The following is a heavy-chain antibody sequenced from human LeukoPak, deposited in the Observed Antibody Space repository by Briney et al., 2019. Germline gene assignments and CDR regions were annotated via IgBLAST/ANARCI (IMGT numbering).Heavy chain of an antibody. D-gene: IGHD6-13*01. Sequence: SETLSLTCAVSGGSISSGGYSWSWIRQPPGKGLEWIGYIYHSGSTYYNPSLKSRVTISVDRSKNQFSLKLSSVTAADTAVYYCARGFSGIAAALDYWGQGTLVTVS. J-gene: IGHJ4*02. V-gene: IGHV4-30-2*01. CDR3: ARGFSGIAAALDY. CDR2: IYHSGST. CDR1: GGSISSGGYS.